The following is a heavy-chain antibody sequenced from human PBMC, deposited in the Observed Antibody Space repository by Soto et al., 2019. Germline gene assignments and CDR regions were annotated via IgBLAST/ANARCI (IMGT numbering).Heavy chain of an antibody. V-gene: IGHV3-21*06. Sequence: GGSLRLSCAASGFTFTRYSMNWGRQAPGKGLEWVSSISSTTNYIYYGDSMKGRFTISRDNAKNSLYLEMNSLRAEDTAVYYCARASGDLTSTFVYWGKGTLVTGS. CDR1: GFTFTRYS. CDR2: ISSTTNYI. D-gene: IGHD3-10*01. CDR3: ARASGDLTSTFVY. J-gene: IGHJ4*02.